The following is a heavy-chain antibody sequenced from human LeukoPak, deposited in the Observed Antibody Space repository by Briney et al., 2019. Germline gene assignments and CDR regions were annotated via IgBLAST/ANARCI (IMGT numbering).Heavy chain of an antibody. V-gene: IGHV1-69*13. Sequence: SVKVSCKASGGTFSSYAISWVRQAPGQGLEWMGGITPIFGTANYAQKFQGRVTITADESTSTAYMELSSLRSEDTAVYYCARELTGIYYFDYWGQGTLVTVSS. CDR3: ARELTGIYYFDY. CDR1: GGTFSSYA. D-gene: IGHD7-27*01. J-gene: IGHJ4*02. CDR2: ITPIFGTA.